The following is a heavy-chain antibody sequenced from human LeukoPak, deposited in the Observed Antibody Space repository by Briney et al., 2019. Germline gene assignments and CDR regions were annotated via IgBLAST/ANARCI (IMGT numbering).Heavy chain of an antibody. V-gene: IGHV1-18*04. J-gene: IGHJ6*02. Sequence: RASVEVSCKASGYTFTGYYMHWVRQAPGQGLEWMGWISAYNGNTHYAEKFQGRLTMTTDTSTSTAYMDLRSLRSDDTAVYYCARDAVMMVGSYYYGKDVWGQGTTVTVSS. CDR2: ISAYNGNT. D-gene: IGHD3-22*01. CDR1: GYTFTGYY. CDR3: ARDAVMMVGSYYYGKDV.